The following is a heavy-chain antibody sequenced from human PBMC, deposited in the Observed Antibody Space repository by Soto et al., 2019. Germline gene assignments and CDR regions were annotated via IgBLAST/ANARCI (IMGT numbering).Heavy chain of an antibody. CDR1: GYSISSGYY. Sequence: SETLSLTCAVSGYSISSGYYWGWIRQPPGKGLEWIGSIYHSGSTYYNPSLKSRVTISVDTSKNQFSLKLSSVTAADTAVYYCAGPSNYGSGWHEVFDYWGQGTLVTVSS. V-gene: IGHV4-38-2*01. J-gene: IGHJ4*02. CDR3: AGPSNYGSGWHEVFDY. CDR2: IYHSGST. D-gene: IGHD6-19*01.